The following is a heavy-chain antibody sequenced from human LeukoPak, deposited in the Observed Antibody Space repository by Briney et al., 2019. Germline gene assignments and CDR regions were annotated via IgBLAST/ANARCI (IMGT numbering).Heavy chain of an antibody. Sequence: SETLSLTCTVSGGSISSGGYYWSWIRQHPGKGLEWIGYIYYSGSTYYNPSLKSRVTISVDTSKNQFSLKLSSVTAADTAVYYCARDGSGSYPDGMDVWGQGTTVTASS. D-gene: IGHD3-10*01. CDR1: GGSISSGGYY. J-gene: IGHJ6*02. CDR3: ARDGSGSYPDGMDV. V-gene: IGHV4-31*03. CDR2: IYYSGST.